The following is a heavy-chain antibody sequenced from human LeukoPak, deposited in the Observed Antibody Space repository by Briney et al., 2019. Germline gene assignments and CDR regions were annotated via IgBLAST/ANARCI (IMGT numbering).Heavy chain of an antibody. D-gene: IGHD1-1*01. CDR3: ATNKIGTTGQSFDY. CDR2: IWYDGSNK. J-gene: IGHJ4*02. V-gene: IGHV3-33*01. Sequence: GGSLRLSCAASGFTFSRYGMHWVRQAPGKGLEWVAVIWYDGSNKDYADSVKGRFAISRDNSKNTLYLQMNSLRAEDTAVYYCATNKIGTTGQSFDYWGQGTLVTVSS. CDR1: GFTFSRYG.